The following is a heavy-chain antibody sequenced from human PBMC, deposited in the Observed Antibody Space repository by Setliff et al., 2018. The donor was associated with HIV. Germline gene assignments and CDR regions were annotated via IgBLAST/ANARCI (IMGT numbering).Heavy chain of an antibody. CDR2: IHYTGTG. CDR3: ARGSDSSTWYRGWFDP. V-gene: IGHV4-39*07. Sequence: SETLSLTCTVSPVSISSTSYYWVWIRQPPGKGLEWIGNIHYTGTGFYNPALRSRVTISVDTSQSQFSLRLSSVTAADTAVYYCARGSDSSTWYRGWFDPWGRGTLVTVSS. D-gene: IGHD6-13*01. J-gene: IGHJ5*02. CDR1: PVSISSTSYY.